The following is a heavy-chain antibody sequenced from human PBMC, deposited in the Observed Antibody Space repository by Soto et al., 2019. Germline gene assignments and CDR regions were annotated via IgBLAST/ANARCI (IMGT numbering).Heavy chain of an antibody. CDR3: ATMNGYFEY. V-gene: IGHV3-23*01. CDR1: GFRFSSCS. Sequence: GGSLRLSCADSGFRFSSCSMSWVLQTPGKGLEWVAAITATGDRTYYADSVTGRFTISRDNSKKTHYLQMTSLRAEDTAMYYCATMNGYFEYWGQGTPVTVSS. CDR2: ITATGDRT. J-gene: IGHJ4*02. D-gene: IGHD3-22*01.